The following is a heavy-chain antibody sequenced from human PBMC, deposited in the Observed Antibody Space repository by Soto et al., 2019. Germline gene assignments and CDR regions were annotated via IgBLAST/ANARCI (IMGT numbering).Heavy chain of an antibody. CDR2: IYWDEQK. V-gene: IGHV2-5*02. J-gene: IGHJ4*02. Sequence: QITLKESGPPVVKPTQTLTLTCTLSGLSLTTSGVGVGWIRQPPGEALQWLALIYWDEQKRYSPSLRSRLPITRDTGKNHVVLTMTNRVPVDTATCYGAHRQTAVAGAFDFWGQGTLVSVSS. CDR3: AHRQTAVAGAFDF. CDR1: GLSLTTSGVG. D-gene: IGHD6-19*01.